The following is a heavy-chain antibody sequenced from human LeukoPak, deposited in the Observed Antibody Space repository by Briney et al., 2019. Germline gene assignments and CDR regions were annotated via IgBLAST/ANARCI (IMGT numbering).Heavy chain of an antibody. D-gene: IGHD2-15*01. CDR3: ERVRCSGGSCYLFDY. Sequence: SETLSLTCTVSGGSISSYYWSWIRQPPGKGLEWIGYIYYSGSTNYNPSLKSRVTISVDTSKNQFSLKLSSVTAADTAVYYCERVRCSGGSCYLFDYWGRGTLVTVSS. CDR1: GGSISSYY. J-gene: IGHJ4*02. V-gene: IGHV4-59*01. CDR2: IYYSGST.